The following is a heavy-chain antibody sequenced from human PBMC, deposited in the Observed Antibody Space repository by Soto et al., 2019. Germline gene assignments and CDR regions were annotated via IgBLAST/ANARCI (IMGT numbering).Heavy chain of an antibody. J-gene: IGHJ5*02. CDR3: ARDNGIEGSFVP. CDR2: ISYSSATI. Sequence: QVVESGGGLEQPGGSLRLSCAASGFTFRIYSMNWVRQAPGKGLEWVAYISYSSATIYYADSVKGRFTISRDNAKNSLYLQMYSLRDEDTAVYYCARDNGIEGSFVPWGQGTLVTVSS. V-gene: IGHV3-48*02. CDR1: GFTFRIYS. D-gene: IGHD2-8*01.